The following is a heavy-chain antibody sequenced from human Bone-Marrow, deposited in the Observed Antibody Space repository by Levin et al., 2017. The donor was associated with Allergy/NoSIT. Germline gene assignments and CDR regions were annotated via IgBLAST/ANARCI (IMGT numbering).Heavy chain of an antibody. D-gene: IGHD3-10*01. CDR3: ARLPMVRGLPY. V-gene: IGHV4-39*01. CDR1: GGSINISGFY. J-gene: IGHJ4*02. Sequence: SETLSLTCTVSGGSINISGFYWGWLRQPPGKGLEWIGSVSYSGTTHYNPSLTSRVTTSVDTSKNQFSLKLHSVTAADTAVYHCARLPMVRGLPYWCQGVLVTVSS. CDR2: VSYSGTT.